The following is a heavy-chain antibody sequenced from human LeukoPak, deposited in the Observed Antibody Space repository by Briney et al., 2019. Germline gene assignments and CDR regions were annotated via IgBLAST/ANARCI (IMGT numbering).Heavy chain of an antibody. J-gene: IGHJ6*02. CDR2: ISYDGSNK. CDR3: ARDEGYCSRTSCYRASKGMDV. CDR1: GFTFGGYR. V-gene: IGHV3-30-3*01. Sequence: GGSLSLSCAASGFTFGGYRIHWVRQAPGKGLEWVAVISYDGSNKYYADSVKGRFTISRDNSKNTLYLQMNSLRAEDTAVYYCARDEGYCSRTSCYRASKGMDVWGQGTAVIVSS. D-gene: IGHD2-2*01.